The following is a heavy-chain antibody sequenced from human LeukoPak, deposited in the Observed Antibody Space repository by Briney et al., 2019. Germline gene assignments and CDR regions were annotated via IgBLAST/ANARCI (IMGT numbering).Heavy chain of an antibody. CDR2: ISASGSNP. Sequence: ETLSLTCTVSGGSISSSSYYWGWTRQPPGKGLEWVAAISASGSNPHYSDSVKGRFLISRDNTENTVYLQMKSLRAEDTAVYFCAQDGYCSSAHCYTGAIEMRGQGTMVIVSS. D-gene: IGHD2-15*01. CDR3: AQDGYCSSAHCYTGAIEM. J-gene: IGHJ3*01. CDR1: GGSISSSSYY. V-gene: IGHV3-23*01.